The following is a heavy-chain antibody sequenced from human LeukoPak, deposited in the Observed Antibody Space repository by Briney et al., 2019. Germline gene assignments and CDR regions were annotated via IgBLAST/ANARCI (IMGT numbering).Heavy chain of an antibody. Sequence: SETLSLTCTVSGGSISSYYWSWIRQPAGKGLEWIGRIYTSGSTNYNPSLKSRVTMSVDTSKNQFSLELSSVTAADTAVYYCARDKGSSWYRESFDYWGQGTLVTVSS. CDR1: GGSISSYY. J-gene: IGHJ4*02. CDR3: ARDKGSSWYRESFDY. V-gene: IGHV4-4*07. CDR2: IYTSGST. D-gene: IGHD6-13*01.